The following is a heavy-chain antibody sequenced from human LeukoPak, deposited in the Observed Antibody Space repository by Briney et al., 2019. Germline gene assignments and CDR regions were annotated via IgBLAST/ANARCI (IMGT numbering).Heavy chain of an antibody. CDR2: INPSGGST. V-gene: IGHV1-46*01. D-gene: IGHD6-6*01. CDR1: GYTSTSYY. Sequence: ASVKVSCKAPGYTSTSYYMHWVRQAPGQGLEWMGIINPSGGSTSYAQKFQGRVTMTRDTSISTAYMELSRLRSDDTAVYYCARRIDGDSSSSPSYYYYYMDVWGKGTTVTVSS. CDR3: ARRIDGDSSSSPSYYYYYMDV. J-gene: IGHJ6*03.